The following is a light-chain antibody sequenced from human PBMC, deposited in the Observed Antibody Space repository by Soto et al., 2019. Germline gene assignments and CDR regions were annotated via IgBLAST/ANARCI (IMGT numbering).Light chain of an antibody. CDR2: EVS. J-gene: IGLJ3*02. V-gene: IGLV2-14*01. CDR3: SSYSSSSTLWV. Sequence: QSALTQPASVSGSPGQSITISCTGTSSDVGNYNYVSWYQQHPGKAPKLMIYEVSNRPSGVSNRFSGSKSGNTASLTISGLQAEDEADYYCSSYSSSSTLWVFGGRTKLTVL. CDR1: SSDVGNYNY.